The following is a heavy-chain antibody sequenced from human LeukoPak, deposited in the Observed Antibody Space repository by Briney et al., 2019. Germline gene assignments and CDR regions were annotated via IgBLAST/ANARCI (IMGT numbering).Heavy chain of an antibody. CDR2: ISPNSGGT. D-gene: IGHD4-11*01. CDR3: ARSHRRKGYSNYYYYMDV. V-gene: IGHV1-2*02. J-gene: IGHJ6*03. Sequence: ASVKVSCKASGYTFTGYYMHWVRQAPGQGLEWMGWISPNSGGTNYAQKLQGRVTMTTDTSTSTAYMELRSLRSDDTAVYYCARSHRRKGYSNYYYYMDVWGKGTTVTVSS. CDR1: GYTFTGYY.